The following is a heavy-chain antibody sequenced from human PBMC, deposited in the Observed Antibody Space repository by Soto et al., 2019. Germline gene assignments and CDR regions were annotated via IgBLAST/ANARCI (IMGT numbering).Heavy chain of an antibody. CDR1: GGSFSGYY. V-gene: IGHV4-34*01. Sequence: SETLSLTCAFYGGSFSGYYWSWIRQPPGKGLEWIGEINHSGSTNYNPSLKSRVTISVDTSKNQFSLKLSSVTAADTAVYYCARGRGGSGRYRCGFEPWGQGTLV. CDR3: ARGRGGSGRYRCGFEP. J-gene: IGHJ5*02. CDR2: INHSGST. D-gene: IGHD3-10*01.